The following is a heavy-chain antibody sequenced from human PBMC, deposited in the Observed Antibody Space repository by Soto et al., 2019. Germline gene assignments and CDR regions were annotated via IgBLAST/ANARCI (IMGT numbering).Heavy chain of an antibody. Sequence: DAQLVESGGGLVRPGKSLRISCVASGFTFDDHTMPGVRQAPGWGLEWVSCISWNSGIIGYADSVKGRFTISRDNAKNSLKLRMDSLRPEDTAVYYCTQDTHSPSGYFEAFDVWGQGTKVTVSS. J-gene: IGHJ3*01. CDR3: TQDTHSPSGYFEAFDV. CDR2: ISWNSGII. V-gene: IGHV3-9*01. CDR1: GFTFDDHT. D-gene: IGHD3-22*01.